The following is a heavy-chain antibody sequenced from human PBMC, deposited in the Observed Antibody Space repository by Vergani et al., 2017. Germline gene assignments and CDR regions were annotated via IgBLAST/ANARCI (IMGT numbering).Heavy chain of an antibody. V-gene: IGHV4-34*01. D-gene: IGHD3-10*01. CDR2: INHSGST. CDR3: ARGLPNGAYYYGSENFFWFDP. Sequence: QVQLQQWGAGLLKPSETLSLTCAVYGGSFSGYYWSWIRQPPGKGLEWIGEINHSGSTNYNPSLKSRVTISVDTSKNQFSLKLSSVPAADTAVYYCARGLPNGAYYYGSENFFWFDPWGQGTLVTVSS. CDR1: GGSFSGYY. J-gene: IGHJ5*02.